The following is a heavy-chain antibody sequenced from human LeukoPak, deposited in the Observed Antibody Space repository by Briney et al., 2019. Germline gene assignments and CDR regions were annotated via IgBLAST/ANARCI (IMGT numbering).Heavy chain of an antibody. J-gene: IGHJ5*02. CDR2: ISPSGDST. V-gene: IGHV1-46*01. D-gene: IGHD3-22*01. Sequence: ASVKVSCKASGYTFTRYYMDWVRQAPGQGLEWMGIISPSGDSTSYAQKFQGRVTMTRDTSSRTVYLDLSGLRSEDTAVYYCARGRDYYAITGYHNWFDAWGQGTLVTVSS. CDR3: ARGRDYYAITGYHNWFDA. CDR1: GYTFTRYY.